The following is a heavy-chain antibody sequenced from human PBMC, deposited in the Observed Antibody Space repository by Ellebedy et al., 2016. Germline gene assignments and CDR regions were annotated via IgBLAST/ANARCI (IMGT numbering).Heavy chain of an antibody. Sequence: GSLRLSXTVSGYSISSGYYWGWIRQPRGKGLEWTGSIYHSGSTYYNPSLKSRVTISVDTSKNQFSLKLSSVTAGDTAVYYCARVVGGYALVDYWGQGTLVTVSS. CDR3: ARVVGGYALVDY. J-gene: IGHJ4*02. V-gene: IGHV4-38-2*02. D-gene: IGHD5-12*01. CDR2: IYHSGST. CDR1: GYSISSGYY.